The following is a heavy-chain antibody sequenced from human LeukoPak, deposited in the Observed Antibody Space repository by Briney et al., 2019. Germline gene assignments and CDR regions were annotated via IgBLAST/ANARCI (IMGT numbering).Heavy chain of an antibody. CDR2: TYVGGDT. CDR1: DDSTTSVY. CDR3: ARTARVFDY. J-gene: IGHJ4*02. Sequence: SETLSLTCTVSDDSTTSVYWSWIRQPPGKGLEVIGYTYVGGDTNYNPSLKSRVTMSLDTSKHQVSLKMTSVTAADTAVYYCARTARVFDYWGPGILVTVSS. V-gene: IGHV4-4*09. D-gene: IGHD5-18*01.